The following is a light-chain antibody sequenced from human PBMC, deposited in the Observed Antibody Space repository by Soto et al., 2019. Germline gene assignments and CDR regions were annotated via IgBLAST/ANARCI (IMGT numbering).Light chain of an antibody. CDR2: KTS. Sequence: DIHMTQSPSTLSASVGDRVTITCRASQSVTMWLAWYQQKPGKAPNLLIYKTSSLESGVPSRFSGSGYGTEFTLTISSLQPDDFATYYGQHWTDYSWTFGQGTKVEVK. V-gene: IGKV1-5*03. J-gene: IGKJ1*01. CDR1: QSVTMW. CDR3: QHWTDYSWT.